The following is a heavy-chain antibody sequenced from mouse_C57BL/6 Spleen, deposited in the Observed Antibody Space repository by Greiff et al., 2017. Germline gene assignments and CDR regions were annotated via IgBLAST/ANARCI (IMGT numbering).Heavy chain of an antibody. CDR1: GYSFTGYY. J-gene: IGHJ3*01. CDR3: ARYSNSSGYSWFAY. CDR2: INPSTGGT. Sequence: VQLQQSGPELVKPGASVKISCKASGYSFTGYYMNWVKQSPEKSLEWIGEINPSTGGTTYNQKFKAKATLTVDKSSSTAYMQLKSLTSEDSAVYYCARYSNSSGYSWFAYWGKGTLVTVSA. D-gene: IGHD3-2*02. V-gene: IGHV1-42*01.